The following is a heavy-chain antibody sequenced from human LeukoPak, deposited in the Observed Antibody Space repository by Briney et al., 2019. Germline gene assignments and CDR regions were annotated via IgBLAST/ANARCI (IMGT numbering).Heavy chain of an antibody. V-gene: IGHV3-23*01. D-gene: IGHD3-10*01. Sequence: GGSLRLSCAASGFTFSSYAMSWVRQAPGKGLEWVSGISGSDGSTYYADSVKGRFTISRDNSKNTLYLQMNSLRAEDTAVYYCAKDHGSGSYTPFDYWGQGTLVTVSS. CDR1: GFTFSSYA. J-gene: IGHJ4*02. CDR3: AKDHGSGSYTPFDY. CDR2: ISGSDGST.